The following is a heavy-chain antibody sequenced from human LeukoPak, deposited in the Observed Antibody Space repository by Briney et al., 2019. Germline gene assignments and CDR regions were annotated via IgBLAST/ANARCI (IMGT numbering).Heavy chain of an antibody. CDR1: GYTFTTYS. CDR2: INPSTTRT. CDR3: ARDIVWLQLEY. D-gene: IGHD5-24*01. Sequence: ASVKVSCKASGYTFTTYSMHWVRQAPGQGLEWMEIINPSTTRTYSAGKFQGRVTMTRDMSTSTVYLELTSLRSEDTAVYYCARDIVWLQLEYWGQGTLVTVSS. V-gene: IGHV1-46*01. J-gene: IGHJ4*02.